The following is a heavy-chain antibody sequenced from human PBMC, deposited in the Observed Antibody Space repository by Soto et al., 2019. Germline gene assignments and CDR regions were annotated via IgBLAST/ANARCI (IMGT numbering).Heavy chain of an antibody. D-gene: IGHD2-15*01. CDR2: IIPILGIA. V-gene: IGHV1-69*04. Sequence: GASVKVSCKASGGTFSSYTISWVRQAPGQGLEWMGRIIPILGIANYAQKFQGRVTITADKSTSTAYMELSSLRSEDTAVYYCARDHGQYCSGGSCYGYWGQGTLVTVSS. CDR3: ARDHGQYCSGGSCYGY. CDR1: GGTFSSYT. J-gene: IGHJ4*02.